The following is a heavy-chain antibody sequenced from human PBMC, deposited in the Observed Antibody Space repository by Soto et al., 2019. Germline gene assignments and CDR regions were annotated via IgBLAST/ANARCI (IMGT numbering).Heavy chain of an antibody. Sequence: PSETLSLTCTVSGGSISRGDYYWSWIRGARGKGLGWVGYIYYSGSTYYNPSLKSRVTISVDTSKNQFSLKLSSVTAADTAVYYCARGPYCSGGSCYYHSGGMDVWGQGTTVTVSS. CDR3: ARGPYCSGGSCYYHSGGMDV. V-gene: IGHV4-30-4*01. J-gene: IGHJ6*02. CDR2: IYYSGST. D-gene: IGHD2-15*01. CDR1: GGSISRGDYY.